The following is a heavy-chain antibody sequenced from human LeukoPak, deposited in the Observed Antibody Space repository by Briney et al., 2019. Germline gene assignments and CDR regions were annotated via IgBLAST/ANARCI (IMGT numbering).Heavy chain of an antibody. CDR2: IIPIFGTA. J-gene: IGHJ4*02. V-gene: IGHV1-69*05. D-gene: IGHD2-15*01. Sequence: SVKVSCKASGGTFSSYAISWLRRAPGQGLEWMGGIIPIFGTANYAQKFQGRVTITTDESTSTAYMELSSLRSEDTAVYYCAREVVAAPYYFDYWGQGTLVTVSS. CDR3: AREVVAAPYYFDY. CDR1: GGTFSSYA.